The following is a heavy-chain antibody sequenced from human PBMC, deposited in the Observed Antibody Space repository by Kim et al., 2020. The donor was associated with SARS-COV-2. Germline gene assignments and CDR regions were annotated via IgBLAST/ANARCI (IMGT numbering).Heavy chain of an antibody. J-gene: IGHJ3*02. CDR3: ARLRIMEMATIRSEEDRDPYAFDI. CDR1: GGSISSSSYY. V-gene: IGHV4-39*01. CDR2: IYYSGST. D-gene: IGHD1-26*01. Sequence: SETLSLTCTVSGGSISSSSYYWGWIRQPPGKGLEWIGSIYYSGSTYYNPSLKSRVTISVDTSKNQFSLKLSSVTAADTAVYYCARLRIMEMATIRSEEDRDPYAFDIWGQGTMVTVSS.